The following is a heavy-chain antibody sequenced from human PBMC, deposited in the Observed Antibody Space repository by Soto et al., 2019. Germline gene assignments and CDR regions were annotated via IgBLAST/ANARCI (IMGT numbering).Heavy chain of an antibody. CDR1: GFTFSSYA. J-gene: IGHJ4*02. Sequence: GSLLLACAASGFTFSSYAMSWVRQAPGKGLEWVSAISGSGGSTYYADSVKGRFTISRDNSKNTLYLQMNSLRAEDTAVYYCAKVGYYDSSGYLRPGSFDYWGQGTLVTV. CDR3: AKVGYYDSSGYLRPGSFDY. D-gene: IGHD3-22*01. V-gene: IGHV3-23*01. CDR2: ISGSGGST.